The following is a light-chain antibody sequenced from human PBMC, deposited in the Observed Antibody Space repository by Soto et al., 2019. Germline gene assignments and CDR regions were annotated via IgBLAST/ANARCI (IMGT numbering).Light chain of an antibody. CDR3: SSYTNNIYWV. CDR1: SSDVGGYSY. V-gene: IGLV2-14*01. Sequence: QSVLTQPASVSGSPGQSITISCTGTSSDVGGYSYVSWYQHHPGKAPILLIYDVSNRPSGVSDRFSGSKSGNTASLTISGLQAEDEADYYCSSYTNNIYWVFGGGTKLTVL. CDR2: DVS. J-gene: IGLJ3*02.